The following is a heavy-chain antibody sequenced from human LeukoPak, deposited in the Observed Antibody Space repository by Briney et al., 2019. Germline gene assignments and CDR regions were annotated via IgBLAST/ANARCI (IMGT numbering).Heavy chain of an antibody. CDR3: SRGSGWLSVY. CDR2: ISGGTT. CDR1: GFTFGDYL. V-gene: IGHV3-49*03. Sequence: GGSLRLFCTASGFTFGDYLMSWFRQAPGKGLEWIGFISGGTTEYAASVKGGFTISRDDSTSIAYLQMNSLTTEDTAVYYCSRGSGWLSVYWGQGTLVTVSS. J-gene: IGHJ4*02. D-gene: IGHD6-19*01.